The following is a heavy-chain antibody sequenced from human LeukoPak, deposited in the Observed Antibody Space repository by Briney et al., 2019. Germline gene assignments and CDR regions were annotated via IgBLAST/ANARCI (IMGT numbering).Heavy chain of an antibody. J-gene: IGHJ4*02. CDR3: AKDNRAVAGYYFDY. Sequence: GGSLRLSYAASGFTFSSYGMHWVRQAPGKGLEWVAVISYDGSNKYYADSVKGRFTISRDNSKNTLYLQMNSLRAEDTAVYYCAKDNRAVAGYYFDYWGQGTLVTVSS. V-gene: IGHV3-30*18. CDR1: GFTFSSYG. CDR2: ISYDGSNK. D-gene: IGHD6-19*01.